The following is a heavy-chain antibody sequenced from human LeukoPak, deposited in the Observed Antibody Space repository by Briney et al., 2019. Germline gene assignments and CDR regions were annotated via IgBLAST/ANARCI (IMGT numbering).Heavy chain of an antibody. CDR2: IYPGDSDS. CDR3: VRESGYSSGWYPY. D-gene: IGHD6-19*01. CDR1: GYTFTNYW. V-gene: IGHV5-51*01. J-gene: IGHJ4*02. Sequence: GESLKISXKGSGYTFTNYWIAWVRQMPGKGLEWMGMIYPGDSDSRYSPSFQGQVTFSADKSISTAYLQWSSLKASDSAMYYCVRESGYSSGWYPYWGQGTLVTVPS.